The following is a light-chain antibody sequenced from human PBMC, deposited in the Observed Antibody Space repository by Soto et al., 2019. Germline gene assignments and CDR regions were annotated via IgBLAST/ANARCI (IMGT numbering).Light chain of an antibody. V-gene: IGKV1-39*01. CDR1: QNIKNY. CDR3: LQSHSTPLT. CDR2: AAT. Sequence: DVQMTQSPSSLSASVGDRVTITCRASQNIKNYLSWYQQRPGKAPRVVIFAATLLQSGVPSTFSGSGSGTEFTLTISSLHPDDFATDYGLQSHSTPLTFGQGTRL. J-gene: IGKJ5*01.